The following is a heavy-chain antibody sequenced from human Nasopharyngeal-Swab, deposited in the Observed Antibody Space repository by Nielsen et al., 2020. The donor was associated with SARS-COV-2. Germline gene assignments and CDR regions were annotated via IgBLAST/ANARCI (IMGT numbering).Heavy chain of an antibody. D-gene: IGHD1-1*01. CDR2: MNLDSGDT. CDR3: ARGPRPKRHLDY. CDR1: GYTFASFD. V-gene: IGHV1-8*01. Sequence: ASVKVPCKTSGYTFASFDINWVRQATGRGLEWVGWMNLDSGDTHYAQEFQGKVTLTRDTSRSTAYMELSSLRSEDTAVYYCARGPRPKRHLDYWGQGTLVTVSS. J-gene: IGHJ4*02.